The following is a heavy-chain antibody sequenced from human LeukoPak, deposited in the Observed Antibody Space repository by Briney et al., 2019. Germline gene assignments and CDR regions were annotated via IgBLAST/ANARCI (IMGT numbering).Heavy chain of an antibody. CDR1: VGTFSSYA. J-gene: IGHJ4*02. CDR3: ARDGEMATIYFDY. Sequence: ASVPVSCKASVGTFSSYAIRWVGPAPGKGLEWVGTIIPIVGIANYAQKFQGRVTITADKSTSTAYMELSSLRSEDTAVYYCARDGEMATIYFDYWGQGTLVTVSS. D-gene: IGHD5-24*01. V-gene: IGHV1-69*04. CDR2: IIPIVGIA.